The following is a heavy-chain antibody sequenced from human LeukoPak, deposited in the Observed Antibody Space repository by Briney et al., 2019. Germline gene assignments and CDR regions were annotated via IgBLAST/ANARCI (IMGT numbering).Heavy chain of an antibody. CDR2: IIPIFGTT. D-gene: IGHD2-8*01. V-gene: IGHV1-69*05. J-gene: IGHJ3*01. CDR1: GGTFGSYS. CDR3: ARDIYCTHGVSYSPGAFDL. Sequence: SVKVSCKSSGGTFGSYSISWVRQAAGQGLEWMGVIIPIFGTTNYAQKFQGRVTITTDESTSTAYMELSSLRSEDTAVYHCARDIYCTHGVSYSPGAFDLWGQGTRVTVSS.